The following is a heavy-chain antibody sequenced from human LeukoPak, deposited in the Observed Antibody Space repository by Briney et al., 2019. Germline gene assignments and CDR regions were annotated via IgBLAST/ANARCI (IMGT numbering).Heavy chain of an antibody. V-gene: IGHV3-7*01. CDR2: IKQDGSEK. J-gene: IGHJ4*02. CDR1: GFTFSSYW. CDR3: ATQVWFAELLSQP. D-gene: IGHD3-10*01. Sequence: QPGGSLRLSCAASGFTFSSYWMSWVRQAPGKGLEWVANIKQDGSEKYYVDSVKGRFTISRDNAKNSLYLQMNSLRAEDTAVYYCATQVWFAELLSQPWGQGTLVTVSS.